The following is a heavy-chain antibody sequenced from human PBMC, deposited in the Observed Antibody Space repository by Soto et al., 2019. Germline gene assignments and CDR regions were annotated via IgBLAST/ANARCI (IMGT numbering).Heavy chain of an antibody. V-gene: IGHV1-18*01. CDR2: ISAYNGNT. CDR3: ARDGYSGYGNDNWFDP. D-gene: IGHD5-12*01. CDR1: GYTFTSYG. J-gene: IGHJ5*02. Sequence: ASVKVSCKASGYTFTSYGISWVRQAPGQGLEWMGWISAYNGNTNYAQKLQGRVTMTTDTSTSTDYMELRSLESDDTAVYYCARDGYSGYGNDNWFDPWGQGTLVTVSS.